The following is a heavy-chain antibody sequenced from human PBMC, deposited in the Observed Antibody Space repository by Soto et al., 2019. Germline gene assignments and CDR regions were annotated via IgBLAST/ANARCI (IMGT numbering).Heavy chain of an antibody. CDR1: GYTFTSYG. V-gene: IGHV1-18*01. Sequence: VASVKVSCKASGYTFTSYGISWVRQAPGQGLEWMGWISAYNGNTNYAQKLQGRVTMTTDTSTSTAYMELRSLRSDDTAVYYCARDLGPRRDGYNYGYWGQGTLVTVSS. D-gene: IGHD5-12*01. CDR3: ARDLGPRRDGYNYGY. CDR2: ISAYNGNT. J-gene: IGHJ4*02.